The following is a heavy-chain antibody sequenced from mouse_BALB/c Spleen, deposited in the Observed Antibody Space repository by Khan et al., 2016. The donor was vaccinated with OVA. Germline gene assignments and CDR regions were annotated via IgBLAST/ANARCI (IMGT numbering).Heavy chain of an antibody. CDR1: GYSITSDYA. V-gene: IGHV3-2*02. Sequence: VQLKESGPGLVKPSQSLSLTCTVTGYSITSDYAWNWIRQFPGNKLEWMGYIRYSGSTSYNPSLKSRISITRDTSKNKFFLQLNSVTTEDTATYYWARSKYGNYVGFAYWGQGTLVTASA. CDR3: ARSKYGNYVGFAY. D-gene: IGHD2-10*02. CDR2: IRYSGST. J-gene: IGHJ3*01.